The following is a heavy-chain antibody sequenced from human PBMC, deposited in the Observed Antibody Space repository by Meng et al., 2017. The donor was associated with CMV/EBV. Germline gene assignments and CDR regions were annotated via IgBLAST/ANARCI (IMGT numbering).Heavy chain of an antibody. D-gene: IGHD2-15*01. CDR3: ARGYCSGGSCYWAYYYGMDV. V-gene: IGHV4-59*01. CDR1: GGSISSYY. Sequence: SETLSLTCTVSGGSISSYYWSWIRQPPGKGLEWIGYIYYSGSTNYNPSLKSRVTISVDTSKNQFSLKLISVTAADTAVYYCARGYCSGGSCYWAYYYGMDVWGQGTTVTVSS. CDR2: IYYSGST. J-gene: IGHJ6*02.